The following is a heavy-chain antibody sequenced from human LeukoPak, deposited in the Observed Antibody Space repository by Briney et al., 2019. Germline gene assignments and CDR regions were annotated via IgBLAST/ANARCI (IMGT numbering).Heavy chain of an antibody. CDR3: ARERRSLPGTLLYYYYGMDV. Sequence: GASVKVSCKASGYTFTSYYMHWVRQAPGQGLEWMGIINPSSGSTSYAQKFQGRVTMTRDTSTSTVYMEPSSLRSEDTAVYYCARERRSLPGTLLYYYYGMDVWGQGTTVTVSS. J-gene: IGHJ6*02. D-gene: IGHD3-9*01. CDR2: INPSSGST. V-gene: IGHV1-46*01. CDR1: GYTFTSYY.